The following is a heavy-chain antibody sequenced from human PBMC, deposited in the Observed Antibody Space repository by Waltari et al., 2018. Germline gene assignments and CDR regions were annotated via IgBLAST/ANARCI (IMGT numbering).Heavy chain of an antibody. Sequence: EVQLVQSGAEVKKPGATVKISCKASGYTFTDYYMHWVQQAPGKGLEWMGRVDPEDGETIYAEKFQGRVTITADTSTDTAYMELSSLRSEDTAVYYCATLELDRIVVVPAAIPIDYWGQGTLVTVSS. D-gene: IGHD2-2*01. CDR2: VDPEDGET. CDR3: ATLELDRIVVVPAAIPIDY. J-gene: IGHJ4*02. CDR1: GYTFTDYY. V-gene: IGHV1-69-2*01.